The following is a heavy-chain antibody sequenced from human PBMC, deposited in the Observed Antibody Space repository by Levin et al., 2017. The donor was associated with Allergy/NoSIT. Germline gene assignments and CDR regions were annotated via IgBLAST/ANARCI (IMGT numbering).Heavy chain of an antibody. V-gene: IGHV3-23*01. D-gene: IGHD6-19*01. J-gene: IGHJ4*02. Sequence: GESLKISCAASGFTFSTYAMSWVRQAPGKGLDWVSAVSGRGGSTYYADSVKGRFTISRDNSKNTLYLQMNSLRTEETAVYYCTISSGWYRPTGAFDYWGQGTLVTVSS. CDR3: TISSGWYRPTGAFDY. CDR1: GFTFSTYA. CDR2: VSGRGGST.